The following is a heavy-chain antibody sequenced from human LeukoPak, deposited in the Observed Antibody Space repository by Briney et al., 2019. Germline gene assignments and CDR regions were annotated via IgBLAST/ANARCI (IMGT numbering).Heavy chain of an antibody. CDR1: GGSISSNNC. J-gene: IGHJ4*02. Sequence: PSETLSLTCAVSGGSISSNNCWSGVRQPPGKGLEWIGEIDHSGTTNYKSSLKSRVTISLDKSKNQFSLNLGSVTAADTAVYYCARDASLEISRKLEYYFEYWGQGILVTVSS. CDR2: IDHSGTT. D-gene: IGHD2/OR15-2a*01. CDR3: ARDASLEISRKLEYYFEY. V-gene: IGHV4-4*02.